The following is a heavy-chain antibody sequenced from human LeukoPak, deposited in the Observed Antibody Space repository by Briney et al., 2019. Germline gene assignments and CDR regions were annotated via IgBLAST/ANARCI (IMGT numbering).Heavy chain of an antibody. V-gene: IGHV4-61*01. CDR1: GGSISSSSYY. Sequence: SETLSLTCTVSGGSISSSSYYWSWIRQPPGKGLEWIGYIYYSGSTNYNPSLKSRVTISVDTSKNQFSLKLSSVTAADTAVYYCARDREQLVSDYWGQGTLVTVSS. CDR2: IYYSGST. J-gene: IGHJ4*02. D-gene: IGHD6-6*01. CDR3: ARDREQLVSDY.